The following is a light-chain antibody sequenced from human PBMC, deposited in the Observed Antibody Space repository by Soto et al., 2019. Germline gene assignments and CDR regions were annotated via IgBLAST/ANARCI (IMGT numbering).Light chain of an antibody. Sequence: DIQMTQSPSTLSASVGDRVTITCRASQSISSWLAWYQQKPGKAPKLLIYDASSLESGVPSRFSGSGSGTEFTLTISSLQPDDFATYYCQQYMPPVWTFGQGTKVEIK. J-gene: IGKJ1*01. CDR1: QSISSW. CDR3: QQYMPPVWT. V-gene: IGKV1-5*01. CDR2: DAS.